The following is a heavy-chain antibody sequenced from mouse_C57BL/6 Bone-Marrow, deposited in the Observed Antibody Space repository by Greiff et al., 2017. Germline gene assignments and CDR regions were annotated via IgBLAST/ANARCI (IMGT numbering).Heavy chain of an antibody. Sequence: QVQLKESGAELARPGASVKMSCKASGYTFTSYTMHWVKQRPGQGLEWIGYINPSSGYTKYNQKFKDKATLTADKSSSTAYMQLSSLTSEDSAFYYCARSYGSSLDYAMDYWGQGTSVTVSS. V-gene: IGHV1-4*01. J-gene: IGHJ4*01. CDR2: INPSSGYT. CDR3: ARSYGSSLDYAMDY. D-gene: IGHD1-1*01. CDR1: GYTFTSYT.